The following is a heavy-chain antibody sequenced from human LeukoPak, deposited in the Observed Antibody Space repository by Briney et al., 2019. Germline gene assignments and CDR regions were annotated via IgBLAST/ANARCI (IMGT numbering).Heavy chain of an antibody. J-gene: IGHJ5*02. D-gene: IGHD3-10*01. CDR3: AKVAAGTMVRGVIMGDWFDP. Sequence: GGSLRLSCAASGFTFSSYAMSWVRQAPGKGLEWVSAISGSGGSTYYADSVKGRFTISRDNSKNTLYLQMNSLRAEDTAVYYCAKVAAGTMVRGVIMGDWFDPWGQGTLVTVSS. V-gene: IGHV3-23*01. CDR2: ISGSGGST. CDR1: GFTFSSYA.